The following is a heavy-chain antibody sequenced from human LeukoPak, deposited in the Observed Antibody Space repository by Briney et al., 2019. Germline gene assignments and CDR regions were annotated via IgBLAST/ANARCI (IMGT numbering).Heavy chain of an antibody. D-gene: IGHD2-15*01. J-gene: IGHJ6*03. CDR3: ARVVVAATRYMDV. CDR2: IIPILGIA. Sequence: SVKVSCKASGGTFSSYTISWVRQAPGQGREWMGRIIPILGIANYAQKFQGRVTITADKSTSTAYMELSSLRSEDTAVYYCARVVVAATRYMDVWGKGTTVTVSS. CDR1: GGTFSSYT. V-gene: IGHV1-69*02.